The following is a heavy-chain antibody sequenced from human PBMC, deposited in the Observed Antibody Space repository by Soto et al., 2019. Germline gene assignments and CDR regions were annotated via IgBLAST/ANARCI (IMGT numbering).Heavy chain of an antibody. D-gene: IGHD3-10*01. CDR2: IGTAGDT. J-gene: IGHJ4*02. CDR1: GFTFSSYD. CDR3: ARGAPVWFGELFQGYDD. Sequence: GGSLRLSCAASGFTFSSYDMHWVRQATGKGLEWVSAIGTAGDTYYPGSVRGRFTISRENAKNSLYLQMNSLRAEDTAVYYCARGAPVWFGELFQGYDDWGQGTRVTVSS. V-gene: IGHV3-13*01.